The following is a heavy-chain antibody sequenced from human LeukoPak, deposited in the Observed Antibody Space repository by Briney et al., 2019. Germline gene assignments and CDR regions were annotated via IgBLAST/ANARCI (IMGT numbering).Heavy chain of an antibody. D-gene: IGHD3-22*01. CDR1: GGSVSSGSYY. J-gene: IGHJ4*02. CDR2: IYYSGST. CDR3: ARYNYYDSSGYYGFDY. V-gene: IGHV4-61*01. Sequence: SETLSLTCTVSGGSVSSGSYYWSWIRQPPGKGLEWIGYIYYSGSTNYNPSLKSRVTISVDTSKNQFSLKLRSVTAADTAVYYCARYNYYDSSGYYGFDYWGQGTLVTVSS.